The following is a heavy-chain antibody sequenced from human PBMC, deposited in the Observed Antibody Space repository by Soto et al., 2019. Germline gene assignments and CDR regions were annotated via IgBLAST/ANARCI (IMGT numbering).Heavy chain of an antibody. CDR3: ARSKRATTGPYFDF. D-gene: IGHD1-1*01. CDR2: IYYSGTT. V-gene: IGHV4-31*03. CDR1: GGSISSGDYY. J-gene: IGHJ4*02. Sequence: SETLSLTCNVSGGSISSGDYYWSWIRRHPGKGLEWIGYIYYSGTTYYKPSLKSRLIISVDTSKNQFSLRLSSVTAADTAVYYCARSKRATTGPYFDFWGQGTLVNVSS.